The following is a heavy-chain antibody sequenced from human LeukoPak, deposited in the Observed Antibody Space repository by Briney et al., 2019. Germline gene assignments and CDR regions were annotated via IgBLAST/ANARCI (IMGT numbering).Heavy chain of an antibody. CDR1: GFTFSSYS. J-gene: IGHJ3*02. V-gene: IGHV3-7*01. CDR3: ARDESLGDFWSGYFDAFDI. CDR2: IKQDGSEK. D-gene: IGHD3-3*01. Sequence: GGSLRLSCAASGFTFSSYSMNWVRQAPGKGLEWVANIKQDGSEKYYVDSVKGRFTISRDNAKNSLYLQMNSLRAEDTAVYYCARDESLGDFWSGYFDAFDIWGQGTMVTVSS.